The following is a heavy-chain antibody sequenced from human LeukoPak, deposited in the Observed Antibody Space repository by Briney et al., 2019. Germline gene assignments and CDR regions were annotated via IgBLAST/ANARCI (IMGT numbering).Heavy chain of an antibody. D-gene: IGHD2-21*02. CDR1: GGSISSGDKY. V-gene: IGHV4-30-4*01. Sequence: SETLSLTCNVSGGSISSGDKYWSWIRQPPGKGLEWIGYIYYSGSTYYNPSLKSRLTISVDTSENQFSLHLTSVTAADTAVYFCARVTRWAALDFWGQGTLVTVSS. CDR2: IYYSGST. CDR3: ARVTRWAALDF. J-gene: IGHJ4*02.